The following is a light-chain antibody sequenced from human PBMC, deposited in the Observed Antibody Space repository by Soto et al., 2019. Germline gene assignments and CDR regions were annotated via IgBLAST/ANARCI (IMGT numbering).Light chain of an antibody. CDR3: HQRQSWPRT. CDR2: GVS. Sequence: EIVLTQSPGTLSLSPGERATLSCRASQSVNTNYLAWYQQQPGQAPRLLSSGVSIRAAGIPARFSASGAGTEFTLTISDVKPEDFAVYYCHQRQSWPRTFGQGTKVDIK. CDR1: QSVNTNY. J-gene: IGKJ1*01. V-gene: IGKV3-11*01.